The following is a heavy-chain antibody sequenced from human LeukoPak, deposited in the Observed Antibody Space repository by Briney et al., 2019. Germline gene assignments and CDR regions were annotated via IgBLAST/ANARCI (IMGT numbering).Heavy chain of an antibody. CDR1: GDSFSSVTDY. CDR3: AGERGGEYSSGWYKRNYFDN. D-gene: IGHD6-19*01. Sequence: PSETLSLTCTISGDSFSSVTDYWAWIRQPPGKGLEWIASGDYSGGTYYNPSPESRVAISADMSKNQFSLKLTSVTGADTAVYYCAGERGGEYSSGWYKRNYFDNWGQGIRVTVSS. CDR2: GDYSGGT. V-gene: IGHV4-39*07. J-gene: IGHJ4*02.